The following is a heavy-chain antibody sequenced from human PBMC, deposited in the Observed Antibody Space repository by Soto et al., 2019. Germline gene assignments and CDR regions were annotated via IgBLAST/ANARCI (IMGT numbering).Heavy chain of an antibody. CDR3: ARGPHIVVVPAASTRNFDY. CDR2: INPNSGGT. CDR1: GYTFTGYY. Sequence: ASVKVSCKASGYTFTGYYMQWVRQATGQGLEWMGWINPNSGGTSYAQKFQGWVTMTRDTSISTAYMELSRLRSDDTAVYYCARGPHIVVVPAASTRNFDYWGQGTLVTVSS. D-gene: IGHD2-2*01. J-gene: IGHJ4*02. V-gene: IGHV1-2*04.